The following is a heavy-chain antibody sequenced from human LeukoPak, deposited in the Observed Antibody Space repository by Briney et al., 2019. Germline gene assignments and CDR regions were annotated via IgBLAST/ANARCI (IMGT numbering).Heavy chain of an antibody. CDR1: GGSISSSGYY. D-gene: IGHD3-9*01. J-gene: IGHJ5*02. V-gene: IGHV4-39*01. CDR2: IYYSGST. CDR3: ARTLNNWWYYDILTGYRGGLSNNWFDP. Sequence: SETLSLTCTVSGGSISSSGYYWGWIRQPPGKGLEWIGSIYYSGSTYYNPSLKSRVTISVDTSKNQFSLKLSSVTAADTAVYYCARTLNNWWYYDILTGYRGGLSNNWFDPWGQGTLVTVSS.